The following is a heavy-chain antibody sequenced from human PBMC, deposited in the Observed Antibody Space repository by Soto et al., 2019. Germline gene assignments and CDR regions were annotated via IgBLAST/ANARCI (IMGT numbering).Heavy chain of an antibody. Sequence: QVQLVQSGAEVKKPGASVKVSCKASGYTFTSYGISWVRQAPGQGLEWMGWISAYNGNTNYAQKRQGRATMTRDNSPSTAHMELRSRRPDHPAVYYCARDWAAAAPFDSWGQGPLVTVSS. CDR2: ISAYNGNT. V-gene: IGHV1-18*01. D-gene: IGHD6-13*01. J-gene: IGHJ4*02. CDR1: GYTFTSYG. CDR3: ARDWAAAAPFDS.